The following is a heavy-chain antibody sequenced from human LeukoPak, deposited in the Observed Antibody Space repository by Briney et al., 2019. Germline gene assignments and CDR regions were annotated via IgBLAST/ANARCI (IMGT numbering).Heavy chain of an antibody. CDR1: GGSFSGYY. Sequence: SSETLSLTCAVYGGSFSGYYWSWIRQPPGKGLEWIGEINHSGSTNYNPSLKSRVTISVDTSKNQFSLKLSSVTAADTAVYHCARGDLWFREFPKPPYNWFDPWGQGTLVTVSS. J-gene: IGHJ5*02. V-gene: IGHV4-34*01. D-gene: IGHD3-10*01. CDR3: ARGDLWFREFPKPPYNWFDP. CDR2: INHSGST.